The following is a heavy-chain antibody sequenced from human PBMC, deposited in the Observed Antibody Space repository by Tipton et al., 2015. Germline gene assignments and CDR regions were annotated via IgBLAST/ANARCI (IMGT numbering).Heavy chain of an antibody. D-gene: IGHD4-17*01. Sequence: TLSLTCNISGGSISTSSHYWGWIRQFPGKGLEWIGHIYFSGSTFYSPSLKSRLTISKDTSKNQLFLKLTSVTAADTAIYYCARIPKRDGDSFDLWGRGTLVTVSS. CDR1: GGSISTSSHY. J-gene: IGHJ4*02. CDR3: ARIPKRDGDSFDL. V-gene: IGHV4-31*03. CDR2: IYFSGST.